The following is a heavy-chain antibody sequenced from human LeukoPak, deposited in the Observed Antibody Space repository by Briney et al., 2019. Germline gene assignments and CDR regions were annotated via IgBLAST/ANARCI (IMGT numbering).Heavy chain of an antibody. V-gene: IGHV3-21*01. CDR3: SSISGRRAFDY. Sequence: PGGSLRLSCAASGVTFSSYSMNWVRQAPGKGLEWVTSISSTGGSIYYADSVKGRFTISRDNAKNSLDLQMNSLRAEDTAVYYCSSISGRRAFDYWGQGTLVTVSS. CDR2: ISSTGGSI. J-gene: IGHJ4*02. CDR1: GVTFSSYS. D-gene: IGHD6-6*01.